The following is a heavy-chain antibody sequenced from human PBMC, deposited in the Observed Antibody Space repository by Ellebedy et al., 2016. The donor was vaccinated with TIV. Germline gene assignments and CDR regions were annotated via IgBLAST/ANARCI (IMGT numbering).Heavy chain of an antibody. Sequence: PGGSLRLSCAASGFTFTNYVMHWVRQAPGKGLEWVAFIRYDGSQTYYADSVEGRFTISRDNSKNTLYMQMNSLRAEDTAVYYCAKDHGDYGDGTYYFDYWGQGALVTVSS. CDR3: AKDHGDYGDGTYYFDY. CDR1: GFTFTNYV. V-gene: IGHV3-30*02. J-gene: IGHJ4*02. D-gene: IGHD4-17*01. CDR2: IRYDGSQT.